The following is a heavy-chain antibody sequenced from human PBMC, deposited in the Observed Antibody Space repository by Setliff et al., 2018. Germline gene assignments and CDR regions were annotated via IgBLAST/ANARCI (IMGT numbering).Heavy chain of an antibody. CDR3: TRSTSGAFDY. V-gene: IGHV3-21*01. CDR1: GFTFGTYT. Sequence: GGSLRLSCVGSGFTFGTYTMNWIRQAPGKGLEWVSSISRDSLHIYYADSLEGRFTISRDNAKNTLYLQMNSLRAEDMAVYYCTRSTSGAFDYWGQGALVTVSS. D-gene: IGHD2-2*01. CDR2: ISRDSLHI. J-gene: IGHJ4*02.